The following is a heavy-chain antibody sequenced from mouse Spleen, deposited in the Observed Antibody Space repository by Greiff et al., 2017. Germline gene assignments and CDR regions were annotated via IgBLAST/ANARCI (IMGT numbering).Heavy chain of an antibody. V-gene: IGHV1-59*01. Sequence: QVQLQQPGAELVRPGTSVKLSCKASGYTFTSYWMHWVKQRPGQGLEWIGVIDPSDSYTNYNQKFKGKATLTVDTSSSTAYMQLSSLTSEDSAVYYCARPHYYGSRAWFAYWGQGTLVTVSA. CDR1: GYTFTSYW. D-gene: IGHD1-1*01. CDR3: ARPHYYGSRAWFAY. J-gene: IGHJ3*01. CDR2: IDPSDSYT.